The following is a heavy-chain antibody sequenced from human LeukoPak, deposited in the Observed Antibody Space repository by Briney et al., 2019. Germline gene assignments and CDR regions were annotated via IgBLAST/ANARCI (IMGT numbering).Heavy chain of an antibody. CDR1: GFTFSSYG. Sequence: GRSLRLSCAASGFTFSSYGMHWVRQAPGKGLEWVAVISYDGSNKYYADSVKGRFTISRDNSKNTLYLQMNSLRAEDTAVYYCAKDPSGLSMIVQYWGQGTLVTVSS. J-gene: IGHJ4*02. CDR3: AKDPSGLSMIVQY. D-gene: IGHD3-22*01. V-gene: IGHV3-30*18. CDR2: ISYDGSNK.